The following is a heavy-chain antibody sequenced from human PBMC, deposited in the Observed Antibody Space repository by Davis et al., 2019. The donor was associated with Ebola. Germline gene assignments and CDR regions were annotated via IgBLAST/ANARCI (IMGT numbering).Heavy chain of an antibody. CDR2: ISYDGSNK. CDR3: ARSGDYCTNGVCYYYGMDV. J-gene: IGHJ6*02. V-gene: IGHV3-30*03. CDR1: GFTFSSYG. D-gene: IGHD2-8*01. Sequence: GGSLRLSCAASGFTFSSYGMHWVRQAPGKGLEWVAVISYDGSNKYYADSVKGRFTISRDNSKNTLYLQMNSLRAEDTAVYYCARSGDYCTNGVCYYYGMDVWGQGTTVTVSS.